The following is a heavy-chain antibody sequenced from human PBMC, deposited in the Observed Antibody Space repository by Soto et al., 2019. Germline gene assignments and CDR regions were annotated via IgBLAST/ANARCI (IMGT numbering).Heavy chain of an antibody. J-gene: IGHJ3*02. D-gene: IGHD6-19*01. CDR3: AKDIEAGPYASDI. CDR1: IFTFSRYA. V-gene: IGHV3-23*01. Sequence: PGGSLRLSCAASIFTFSRYAMSCVRPATGKGLEWVSAISGSGGSTYYADSVKGRFTISRDNSKNTLYLQMNSLRAEDTAVYYCAKDIEAGPYASDIWGQGTTVTVSS. CDR2: ISGSGGST.